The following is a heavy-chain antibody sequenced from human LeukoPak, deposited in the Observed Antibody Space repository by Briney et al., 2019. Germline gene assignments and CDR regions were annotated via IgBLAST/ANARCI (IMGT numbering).Heavy chain of an antibody. Sequence: ASVKVSCKASGYTSTSYDINWVRQATGQGLEWMGWMNPNSGNTGYAQKFQGRVTMTRDTSTSTLYMELSSLRSEDTAVYYCAREGVAGTGLDYWGQGTLVTVSS. CDR1: GYTSTSYD. CDR2: MNPNSGNT. V-gene: IGHV1-8*01. CDR3: AREGVAGTGLDY. D-gene: IGHD6-13*01. J-gene: IGHJ4*02.